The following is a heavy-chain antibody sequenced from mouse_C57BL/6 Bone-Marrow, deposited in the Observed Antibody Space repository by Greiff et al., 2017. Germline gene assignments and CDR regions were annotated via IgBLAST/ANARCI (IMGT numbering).Heavy chain of an antibody. CDR2: LYPRSGNT. J-gene: IGHJ2*01. CDR1: GYTFTSYG. D-gene: IGHD1-1*01. Sequence: VQLQESGAELARPGASVKLSCKASGYTFTSYGISWVKQRTGQGLEWIGELYPRSGNTYYNEKFKGKATLTADKSSSTAYMELRSLTSEDSAVXVCERWRVHCGSSFFDYWGQGNTLTVSS. V-gene: IGHV1-81*01. CDR3: ERWRVHCGSSFFDY.